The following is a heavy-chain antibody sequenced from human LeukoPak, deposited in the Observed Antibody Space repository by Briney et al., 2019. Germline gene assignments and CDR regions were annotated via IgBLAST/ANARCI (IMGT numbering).Heavy chain of an antibody. CDR2: ISYDGSNK. CDR3: ARDGGDLRPDYYYGMDV. J-gene: IGHJ6*02. D-gene: IGHD3-10*01. Sequence: PGRSLRLSCAASGFTFSSYAMHWVRQAPGKGLEWVAVISYDGSNKYYADSVKGRFTISRDNSKNTLYLQMNSLRAEDTAVYYCARDGGDLRPDYYYGMDVWGQGTTVTVSS. V-gene: IGHV3-30-3*01. CDR1: GFTFSSYA.